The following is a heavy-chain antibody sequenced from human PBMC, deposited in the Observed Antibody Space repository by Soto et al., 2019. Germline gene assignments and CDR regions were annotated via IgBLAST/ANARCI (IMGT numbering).Heavy chain of an antibody. J-gene: IGHJ5*02. CDR1: GFTFDDYT. CDR3: AKDARKWELRNWFDP. D-gene: IGHD1-26*01. V-gene: IGHV3-43*01. CDR2: ISWDGGST. Sequence: EVQLVESGGVVVQPGGSLRLSCAASGFTFDDYTMHWVRQAPGKGLEWVSLISWDGGSTYYADSVKGRFTISRDNSKNSLYLQMNSLRTEDTALYYCAKDARKWELRNWFDPWGQGTLVTVSS.